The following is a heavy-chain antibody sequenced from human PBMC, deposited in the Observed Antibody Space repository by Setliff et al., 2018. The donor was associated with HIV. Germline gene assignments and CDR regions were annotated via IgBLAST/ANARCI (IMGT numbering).Heavy chain of an antibody. CDR3: TTGRRLMVYAFHYYYYMDV. V-gene: IGHV3-15*07. Sequence: GGSLRLSCAASGFTFSNAWMNWVRQAPGKGLEWVGRIKSKTDGGTTDYAAPVKGRFTISRDDSKNTLYLQMNSLKTEDTAVYYCTTGRRLMVYAFHYYYYMDVWGKGTTVTVSS. CDR2: IKSKTDGGTT. J-gene: IGHJ6*03. D-gene: IGHD2-8*01. CDR1: GFTFSNAW.